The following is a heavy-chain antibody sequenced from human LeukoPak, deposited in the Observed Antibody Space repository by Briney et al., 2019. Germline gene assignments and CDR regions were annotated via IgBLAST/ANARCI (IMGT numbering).Heavy chain of an antibody. V-gene: IGHV1-18*01. CDR3: ARDEKDSSSWYYFDY. D-gene: IGHD6-13*01. CDR1: GYTFTSYG. Sequence: ASVKVSFKASGYTFTSYGISWVRQAPGQGLEWMGWISAYNGNTNNAQKLQGRVTMTTDTSTSTAYLELRSLRSDDTAVYYCARDEKDSSSWYYFDYWGQGTLVTVSS. CDR2: ISAYNGNT. J-gene: IGHJ4*02.